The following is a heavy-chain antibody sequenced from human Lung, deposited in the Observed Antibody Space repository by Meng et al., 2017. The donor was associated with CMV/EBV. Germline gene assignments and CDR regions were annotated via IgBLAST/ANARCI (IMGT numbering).Heavy chain of an antibody. CDR3: ASGTPGRSYCDY. CDR1: GYTFGSYG. CDR2: FVNYVDT. Sequence: QVPLVHAGPEVKKPGASVRVSCKASGYTFGSYGICWVRQAPGQGLEWMGWFVNYVDTYPAPKFQGRVTMTTDTHTNTAFMELRSLTSDDTAVYYCASGTPGRSYCDYWGQGTLVTVSS. V-gene: IGHV1-18*01. J-gene: IGHJ4*02. D-gene: IGHD2-15*01.